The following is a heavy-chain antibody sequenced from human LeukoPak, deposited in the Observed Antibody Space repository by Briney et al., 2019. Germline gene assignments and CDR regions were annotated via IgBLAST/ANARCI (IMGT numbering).Heavy chain of an antibody. CDR3: ARPASRGVGRYFDL. J-gene: IGHJ2*01. D-gene: IGHD3-10*01. Sequence: PGGSLRLSYAASGFTFSNYAMSWVRQAPGKGLEWVSALSGSGDNTYYADSVKGRFTISRDNSKNTLNLQMNSLRAEDTALYYCARPASRGVGRYFDLWGRGTLVTVSS. V-gene: IGHV3-23*01. CDR2: LSGSGDNT. CDR1: GFTFSNYA.